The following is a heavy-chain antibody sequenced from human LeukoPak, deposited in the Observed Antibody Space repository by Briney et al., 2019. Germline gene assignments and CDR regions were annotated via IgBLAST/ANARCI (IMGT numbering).Heavy chain of an antibody. Sequence: PSETLSLTCTVSGGSISSYYWSWIRQPPGKGLEWIGYIYYSGSTNYNPSLKSRVIISVDTSKNQFSLKLSSVTAADTAVYYCARESHWNYVDYWGQGTLVTVSS. V-gene: IGHV4-59*01. J-gene: IGHJ4*02. CDR1: GGSISSYY. D-gene: IGHD1-1*01. CDR3: ARESHWNYVDY. CDR2: IYYSGST.